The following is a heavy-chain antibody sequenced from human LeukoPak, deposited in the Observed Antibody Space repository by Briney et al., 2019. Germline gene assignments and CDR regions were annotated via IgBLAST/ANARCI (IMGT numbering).Heavy chain of an antibody. V-gene: IGHV4-31*03. J-gene: IGHJ4*02. Sequence: SETLSLTCTVSRGSISSGAYYWSWIRQHPGKGLEWLGYIHHSGSTYYNPSLESRISISLDTSKNQFSLKLSSVTAADTAVYYCARSSSSPRLDYWGQGTLVTVSS. CDR2: IHHSGST. CDR3: ARSSSSPRLDY. CDR1: RGSISSGAYY. D-gene: IGHD6-6*01.